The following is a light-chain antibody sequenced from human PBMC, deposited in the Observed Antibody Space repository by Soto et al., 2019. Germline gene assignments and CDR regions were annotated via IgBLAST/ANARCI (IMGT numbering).Light chain of an antibody. CDR1: QDISKY. V-gene: IGKV1-33*01. J-gene: IGKJ3*01. Sequence: DIQMTQSPASLSASVGDRVTITCQASQDISKYVNWYQQKPGKAPKLVIYDASSLQTGVPSRFSVSGSGTDFTFSISILQPEDVVTYYCQHYDNLPPAIAFGPGTKVGIK. CDR3: QHYDNLPPAIA. CDR2: DAS.